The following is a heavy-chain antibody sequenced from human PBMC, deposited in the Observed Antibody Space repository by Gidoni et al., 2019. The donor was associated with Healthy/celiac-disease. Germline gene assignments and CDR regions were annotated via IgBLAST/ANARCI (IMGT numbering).Heavy chain of an antibody. CDR3: AREGMSTLGGVIVQNWFDP. V-gene: IGHV1-2*04. Sequence: QVQLMLSGAGVKKPGASVQVSFNASGSTFTGSYVHCLRQARGQGLEWMVWNNRKSGGTNYAQKCQVWVTMTRDKTISTVNMGLSRLRANDTDVYDSAREGMSTLGGVIVQNWFDPWGQGTLVTVSS. CDR1: GSTFTGSY. D-gene: IGHD3-16*02. J-gene: IGHJ5*02. CDR2: NNRKSGGT.